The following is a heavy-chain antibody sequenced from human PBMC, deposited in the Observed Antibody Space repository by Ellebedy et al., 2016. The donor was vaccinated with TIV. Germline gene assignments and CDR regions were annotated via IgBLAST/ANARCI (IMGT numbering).Heavy chain of an antibody. CDR2: IRSKTYTYAT. CDR1: GFTFHDSA. Sequence: GESLKISCAASGFTFHDSAIHWVRPASGKGLEWVGRIRSKTYTYATEYAASVKDRFTISRDDSKNTAYLQMTSLKTEDTAFYYCTRLYYWGQGTLVTVSS. CDR3: TRLYY. J-gene: IGHJ4*02. V-gene: IGHV3-73*01.